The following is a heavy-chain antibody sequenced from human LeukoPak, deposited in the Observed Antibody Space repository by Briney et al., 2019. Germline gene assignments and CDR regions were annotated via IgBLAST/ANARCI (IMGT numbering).Heavy chain of an antibody. D-gene: IGHD3-10*01. Sequence: PGGSLRPSCAASGFTFSSYSMNWVRQAPGKGLEWVSSISSSSSYIYYADSVKGRFTISRDNAKNSLYLQMNSLRAEDTAVYYCARDPIRELDGSEGYFDYWGQGTLVTVSS. CDR1: GFTFSSYS. CDR3: ARDPIRELDGSEGYFDY. J-gene: IGHJ4*02. CDR2: ISSSSSYI. V-gene: IGHV3-21*01.